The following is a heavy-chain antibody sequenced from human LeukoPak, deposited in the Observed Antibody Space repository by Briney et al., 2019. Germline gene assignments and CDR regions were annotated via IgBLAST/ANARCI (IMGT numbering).Heavy chain of an antibody. CDR1: GFTFSSYA. D-gene: IGHD5-12*01. J-gene: IGHJ5*02. V-gene: IGHV3-30-3*01. Sequence: GGSLRLSCAASGFTFSSYAMHWVRQAPGKGLEWVAVISYDGSNKYYADSVKGRFTISRDNAKNSLYLQMNSLRAEDTAVYYCARGDSGYDGLNWFDPWGQGTLVTVSS. CDR3: ARGDSGYDGLNWFDP. CDR2: ISYDGSNK.